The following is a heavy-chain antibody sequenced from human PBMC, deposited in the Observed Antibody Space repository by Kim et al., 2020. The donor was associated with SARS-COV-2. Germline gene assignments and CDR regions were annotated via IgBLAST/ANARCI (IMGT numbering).Heavy chain of an antibody. CDR3: ATIQGSRYYYMDV. J-gene: IGHJ6*03. V-gene: IGHV3-23*01. Sequence: YARSGKGRLTISRDNSKNTLYLQMNSLRAEDTAVYYCATIQGSRYYYMDVWGKGTTVTVSS.